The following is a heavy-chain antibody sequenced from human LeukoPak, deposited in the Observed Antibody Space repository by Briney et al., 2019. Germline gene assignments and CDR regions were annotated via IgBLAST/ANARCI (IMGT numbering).Heavy chain of an antibody. D-gene: IGHD2-15*01. CDR3: ARVLRYCSGGNCYSGGLGYMDV. CDR1: GFTFSSYA. Sequence: GGSLRLSCAASGFTFSSYAMSWVRQAPGKGLEWVSTISGSGGSTYYADSVKGRFTISRDNSKNTLYLQMNSLRAEDTAVYYCARVLRYCSGGNCYSGGLGYMDVWGKGTTVTISS. CDR2: ISGSGGST. J-gene: IGHJ6*03. V-gene: IGHV3-23*01.